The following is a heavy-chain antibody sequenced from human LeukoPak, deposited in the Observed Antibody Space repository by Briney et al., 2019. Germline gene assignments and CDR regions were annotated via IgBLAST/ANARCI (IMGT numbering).Heavy chain of an antibody. CDR3: AKTPPRYYVKGSYPDY. CDR1: RFISTSYD. CDR2: IRYSETET. D-gene: IGHD3-10*02. Sequence: GGSLRLSCATSRFISTSYDMHWFRQAPGKGLEWVAFIRYSETETYYADSVKGRFTISRDNSKDTLYLQMNSLRAEDTAVYYCAKTPPRYYVKGSYPDYWGQGTLVIVSS. J-gene: IGHJ4*02. V-gene: IGHV3-30*02.